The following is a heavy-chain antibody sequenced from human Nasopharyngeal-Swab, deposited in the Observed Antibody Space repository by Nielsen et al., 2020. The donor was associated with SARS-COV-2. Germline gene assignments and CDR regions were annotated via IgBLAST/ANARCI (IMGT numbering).Heavy chain of an antibody. J-gene: IGHJ4*02. Sequence: SETLSLTCTVSGGSISSYYWSWIRQPAGKGLEWIGRIYTSGNTNYNPSLKSRVTISIDTSKKYFSLELSSLTAADTAVYYCARMVYADYWGQGILVTVSS. D-gene: IGHD2-8*01. CDR1: GGSISSYY. CDR2: IYTSGNT. CDR3: ARMVYADY. V-gene: IGHV4-4*07.